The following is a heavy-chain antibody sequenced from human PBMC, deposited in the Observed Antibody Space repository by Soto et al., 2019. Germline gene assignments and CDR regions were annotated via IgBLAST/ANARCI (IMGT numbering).Heavy chain of an antibody. J-gene: IGHJ3*02. CDR1: GFTFSSYG. V-gene: IGHV3-30*18. D-gene: IGHD3-22*01. CDR3: AKGSYYDSSGYYSNAFDI. Sequence: QVQLVESGGGVVQPGRSLRLSCAASGFTFSSYGMHWVRQAPGKGLEWVGVISYDGSNKYYADSVKGRFTISRDNSKNTLYLQMNSLRAEDTAVYYCAKGSYYDSSGYYSNAFDIWGQGTMVTVSS. CDR2: ISYDGSNK.